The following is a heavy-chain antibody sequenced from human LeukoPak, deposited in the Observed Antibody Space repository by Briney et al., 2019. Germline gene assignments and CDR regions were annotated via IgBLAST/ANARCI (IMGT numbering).Heavy chain of an antibody. D-gene: IGHD3-22*01. J-gene: IGHJ4*02. CDR1: GGSISSYY. CDR2: IYYSGST. CDR3: ARDGTGYYDSSGYWYYFDY. V-gene: IGHV4-59*01. Sequence: PSQTLSLTCTVSGGSISSYYWSWIRQPPGKGLEWIGYIYYSGSTNYNPSLKSRVTISVDTSKNQFSLKLSSVTAADTAVYYCARDGTGYYDSSGYWYYFDYWGQGTLVTVSS.